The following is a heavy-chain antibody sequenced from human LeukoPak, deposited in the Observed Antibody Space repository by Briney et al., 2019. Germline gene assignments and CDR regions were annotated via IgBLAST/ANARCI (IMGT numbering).Heavy chain of an antibody. Sequence: SETLSLTCAVYGGSFSGYYWSWIRQPPGKGLEWVGEINHSGSTNYNPSLKSRVTISVDTSKNQFSLKLSSVTAADTAVYYCARHRGLYYYGSGSYIMDVWGKGTTVTISS. V-gene: IGHV4-34*01. CDR1: GGSFSGYY. D-gene: IGHD3-10*01. CDR2: INHSGST. CDR3: ARHRGLYYYGSGSYIMDV. J-gene: IGHJ6*04.